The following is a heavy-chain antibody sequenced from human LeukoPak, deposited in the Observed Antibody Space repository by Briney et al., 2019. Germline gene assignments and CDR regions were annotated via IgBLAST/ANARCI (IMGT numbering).Heavy chain of an antibody. CDR2: IYHSGSTT. J-gene: IGHJ4*02. CDR1: GGFISNNNW. Sequence: KPSGTLSLPCGVSGGFISNNNWWSWVRQSSGKELEWIGEIYHSGSTTNYNPSLKSRVTMSVAKSKNQFSLKLTSVTAADTAVYYCARVFGGYDGALAFWGQGTLVTVSS. CDR3: ARVFGGYDGALAF. V-gene: IGHV4-4*02. D-gene: IGHD5-12*01.